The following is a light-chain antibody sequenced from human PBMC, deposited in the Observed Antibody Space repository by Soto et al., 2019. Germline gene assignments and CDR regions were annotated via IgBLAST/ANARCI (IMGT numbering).Light chain of an antibody. V-gene: IGKV1-39*01. CDR2: AAF. Sequence: DIQMTQSPSSLSASVGDRVTIACRASQSISRYLNWYQQKPGKAPKILIYAAFSLQSGVPSRFSGRGSGTDFTLTISSLQPEDCATYYCQQSYSTPLTFGPGTKVDIK. CDR3: QQSYSTPLT. CDR1: QSISRY. J-gene: IGKJ1*01.